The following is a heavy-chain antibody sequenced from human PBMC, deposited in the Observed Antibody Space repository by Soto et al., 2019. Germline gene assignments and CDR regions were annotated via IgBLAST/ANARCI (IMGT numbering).Heavy chain of an antibody. D-gene: IGHD6-19*01. CDR1: GFTFSSYW. Sequence: GGSLRLSCAASGFTFSSYWMSWVRQAPGKGLEWVANIKQDGSEKYYVDSVKGRFTISRDNAKNSLYLQMNSLRAEDTAVYYCAREGGIAVAGLDYWGKGTLVPVSS. V-gene: IGHV3-7*05. CDR2: IKQDGSEK. J-gene: IGHJ4*02. CDR3: AREGGIAVAGLDY.